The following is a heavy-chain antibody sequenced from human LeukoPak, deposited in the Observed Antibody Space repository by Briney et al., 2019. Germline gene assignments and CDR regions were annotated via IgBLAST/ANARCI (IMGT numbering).Heavy chain of an antibody. J-gene: IGHJ6*02. D-gene: IGHD2-15*01. CDR3: AREACSGGSCYLDGMDV. CDR2: IYSGGST. CDR1: GFTVSSNY. V-gene: IGHV3-66*01. Sequence: GGSLRLSCAASGFTVSSNYMSWVRQAPGKGLEWVSVIYSGGSTYYADSVKGRFTISRDNSKNTLYLQMNSLRAEDTAVYYCAREACSGGSCYLDGMDVWGQGTTVTVSS.